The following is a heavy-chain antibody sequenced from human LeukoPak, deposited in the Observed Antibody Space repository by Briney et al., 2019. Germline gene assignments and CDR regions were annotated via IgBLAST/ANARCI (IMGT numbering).Heavy chain of an antibody. CDR3: ASKRGYCTTTSCYYSWFDP. CDR1: GFTFSTYG. Sequence: RSGGSLRLSCAASGFTFSTYGMNWVRQAPGKGLEWVSYISGSGTYTNYADSVKGRFTISRDNAKNSLYLQMNSLRAEDTAVYYCASKRGYCTTTSCYYSWFDPWGQGTLVTVSS. J-gene: IGHJ5*02. CDR2: ISGSGTYT. D-gene: IGHD2-2*01. V-gene: IGHV3-21*05.